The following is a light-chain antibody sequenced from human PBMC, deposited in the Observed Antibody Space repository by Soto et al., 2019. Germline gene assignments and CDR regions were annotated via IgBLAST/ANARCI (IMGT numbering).Light chain of an antibody. Sequence: EMVVTQSPATLSVSPGERVALSCRASESVHRNLAWYQQKPGQGPSLLIYYASTRAAGVPDRFTGSGSGTEFTLTISSLQSEDFGVYHCQHYSNWPPTFGPGTKVEIK. J-gene: IGKJ3*01. V-gene: IGKV3-15*01. CDR3: QHYSNWPPT. CDR1: ESVHRN. CDR2: YAS.